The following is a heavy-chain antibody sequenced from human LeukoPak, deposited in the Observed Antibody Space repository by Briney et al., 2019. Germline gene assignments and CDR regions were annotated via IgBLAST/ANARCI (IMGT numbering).Heavy chain of an antibody. CDR3: ARVALRYFDWWDY. CDR2: INPNSGGT. D-gene: IGHD3-9*01. J-gene: IGHJ4*02. CDR1: GYTFTGYY. Sequence: ASVKVSCKASGYTFTGYYMHWVRQAPGQGLEWMGWINPNSGGTNYAQKVQGRVTMTRDTSISTAYMELSRLRSGDTAVYYCARVALRYFDWWDYWGQGTLVTVSS. V-gene: IGHV1-2*02.